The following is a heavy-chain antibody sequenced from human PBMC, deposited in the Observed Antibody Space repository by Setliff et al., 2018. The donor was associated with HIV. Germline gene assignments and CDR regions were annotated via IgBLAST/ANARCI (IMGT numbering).Heavy chain of an antibody. CDR1: RFIFTDCY. CDR3: AKAFGYCSGGSCPVLMDV. CDR2: FSIRSSI. D-gene: IGHD2-15*01. V-gene: IGHV3-NL1*01. Sequence: GESLKISCAASRFIFTDCYVNWVRKAPGKGLEWVSTFSIRSSIYYVDSVKGRFTISRDNSKNTLYLQMNSLRAEDTAVYYCAKAFGYCSGGSCPVLMDVWGKGTTVTVSS. J-gene: IGHJ6*03.